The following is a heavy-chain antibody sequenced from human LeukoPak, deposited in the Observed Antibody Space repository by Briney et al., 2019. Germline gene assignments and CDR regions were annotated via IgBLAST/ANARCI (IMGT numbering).Heavy chain of an antibody. D-gene: IGHD6-13*01. CDR3: ARVSLAAAAFFDY. Sequence: SETLSLTCTVSGGSISSSSYYWGWIRQPPGKGLEWIGCIYYSGSTYYNPSLKSRVTISVDTSKNQFSLKLSSVTAADTAVYYCARVSLAAAAFFDYWGQGTLVTVSS. CDR2: IYYSGST. J-gene: IGHJ4*02. CDR1: GGSISSSSYY. V-gene: IGHV4-39*01.